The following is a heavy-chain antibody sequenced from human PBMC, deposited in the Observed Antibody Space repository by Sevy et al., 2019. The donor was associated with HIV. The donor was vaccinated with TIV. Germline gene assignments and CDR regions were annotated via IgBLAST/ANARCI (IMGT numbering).Heavy chain of an antibody. Sequence: GGSLRLSCVAYGFTVSSNFMTWVRQAPGKGLEWVSIIYSGGDTYYADSVKGRFTISRDNSKNTLYLQMNNLRAEDTAVYYCARDLRVATASGGMDVSGQGTSVTVSS. CDR3: ARDLRVATASGGMDV. D-gene: IGHD6-13*01. J-gene: IGHJ6*02. CDR1: GFTVSSNF. V-gene: IGHV3-53*01. CDR2: IYSGGDT.